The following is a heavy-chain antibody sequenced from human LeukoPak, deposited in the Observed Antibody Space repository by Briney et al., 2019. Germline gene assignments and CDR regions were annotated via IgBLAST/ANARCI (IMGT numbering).Heavy chain of an antibody. V-gene: IGHV3-21*01. Sequence: GGSLRLSCAASGFTFSSYSINWVRQAPGKGLEWVSSISSSSSYIYYADSVKGRFTISRDNAKNSLYLQMNSLRAEDTAVYYCASAYDILTAYFDYWGQGTLVTVSS. CDR2: ISSSSSYI. CDR3: ASAYDILTAYFDY. CDR1: GFTFSSYS. J-gene: IGHJ4*02. D-gene: IGHD3-9*01.